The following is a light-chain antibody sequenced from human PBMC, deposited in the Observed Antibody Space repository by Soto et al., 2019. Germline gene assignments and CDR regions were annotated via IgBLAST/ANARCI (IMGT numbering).Light chain of an antibody. CDR1: QGVGNS. V-gene: IGKV1-12*01. Sequence: DIHMTQSPSSVSASVGDRVTITCRASQGVGNSLVWYQQKPGKAPNLLISDASTLQSGVPSRFIGGGSARDYTLTISNLQPEDSATYYCQQADSLPLTFGGGTKVEIK. J-gene: IGKJ4*01. CDR2: DAS. CDR3: QQADSLPLT.